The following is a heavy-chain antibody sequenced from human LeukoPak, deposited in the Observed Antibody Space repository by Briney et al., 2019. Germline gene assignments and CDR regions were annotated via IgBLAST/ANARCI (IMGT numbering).Heavy chain of an antibody. CDR3: ARWAVDAFDI. V-gene: IGHV4-30-2*02. CDR2: IYHSGTA. D-gene: IGHD5-24*01. Sequence: SETLSLTCAVSGGSISSGGYSWSWLRQPPGKGLEWIGYIYHSGTAYYNPSLKSRITISVDTSKNQFSLKLSSVTAADTAVYYCARWAVDAFDIWGQGTMVTVSS. CDR1: GGSISSGGYS. J-gene: IGHJ3*02.